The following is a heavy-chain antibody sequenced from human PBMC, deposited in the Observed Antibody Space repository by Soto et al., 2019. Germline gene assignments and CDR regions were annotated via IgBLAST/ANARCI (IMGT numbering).Heavy chain of an antibody. CDR1: GFTFSSYA. J-gene: IGHJ3*02. V-gene: IGHV3-23*01. CDR2: TSGSGGST. Sequence: GGSLRLSCAASGFTFSSYAMSWVRQAPGKGLEWVSATSGSGGSTYYADSVKGRFTISRDNSKNTLYLQMNSLRAEDTAVYYCAVIPPPGDGFDMWGQGKMVTVSS. D-gene: IGHD2-21*01. CDR3: AVIPPPGDGFDM.